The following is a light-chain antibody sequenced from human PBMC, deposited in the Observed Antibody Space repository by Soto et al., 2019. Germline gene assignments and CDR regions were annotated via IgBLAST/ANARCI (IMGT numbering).Light chain of an antibody. CDR2: GAS. CDR3: QQVYTLPRT. V-gene: IGKV3-15*01. CDR1: QSVGSS. Sequence: IVTAQSPATLSVSPGDGAILSCRASQSVGSSLAWYQQKPGKAPRFLIYGASTRASGIPARFSGSGSGTEFTLTISSLQSEDFAVYFCQQVYTLPRTFGQGTKVDIK. J-gene: IGKJ1*01.